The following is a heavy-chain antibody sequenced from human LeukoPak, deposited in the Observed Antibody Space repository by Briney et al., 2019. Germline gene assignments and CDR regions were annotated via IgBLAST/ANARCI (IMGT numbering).Heavy chain of an antibody. CDR3: AKEELSYYDFWSGYSPGIFDY. CDR2: ISGSGGST. Sequence: GGSLRLSCAASGFTFSSYAMSWVRQAPGKGLEWVSAISGSGGSTYYADSVKGRFTISRDNSKNTLYLPMHSLRAEDTAVYYCAKEELSYYDFWSGYSPGIFDYWGQGTLVTVSS. V-gene: IGHV3-23*01. D-gene: IGHD3-3*01. CDR1: GFTFSSYA. J-gene: IGHJ4*02.